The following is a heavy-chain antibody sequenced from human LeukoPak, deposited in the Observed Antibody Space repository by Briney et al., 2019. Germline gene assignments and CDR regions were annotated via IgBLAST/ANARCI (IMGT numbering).Heavy chain of an antibody. CDR3: AREGYYYDSSGYYYVD. CDR2: IYYSGST. D-gene: IGHD3-22*01. Sequence: SETLSLTCAVYGGSFSGYYWSWIRRPPGKGLEWIGSIYYSGSTYYNPSLKSRVTISVDTSKNQFSLKLSSVTAADTAVYYCAREGYYYDSSGYYYVDWGQGTLVTVSS. CDR1: GGSFSGYY. J-gene: IGHJ4*02. V-gene: IGHV4-34*01.